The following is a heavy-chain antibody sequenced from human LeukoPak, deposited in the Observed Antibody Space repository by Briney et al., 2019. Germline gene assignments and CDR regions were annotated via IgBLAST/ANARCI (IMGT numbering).Heavy chain of an antibody. Sequence: SEALSLTCAVSGGSIGSYYWRWLRQPPGGGLEWIGYIYYSGTTNYNPSLKTRVTISVDTSKNQFSLKLTSVTAADTAIYYCAREDPQTTVPEGLDVWGQGTTVTVSS. CDR3: AREDPQTTVPEGLDV. CDR2: IYYSGTT. CDR1: GGSIGSYY. J-gene: IGHJ6*02. D-gene: IGHD4-17*01. V-gene: IGHV4-59*01.